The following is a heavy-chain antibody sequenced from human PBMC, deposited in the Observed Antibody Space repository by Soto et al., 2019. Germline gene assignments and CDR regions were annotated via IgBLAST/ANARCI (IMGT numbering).Heavy chain of an antibody. CDR3: ARGINYYDSGDDAFDI. D-gene: IGHD3-10*01. J-gene: IGHJ3*02. V-gene: IGHV1-8*01. Sequence: QVQLVQSGAEVKKPGASVKVSCKASGYTFTIYDINWVSQATGQGLEWMGWINPNSGNTGYAQKFQGRVTMTRNTSISTAYMELSSLRSEDTAVYYCARGINYYDSGDDAFDIWGQGTMVTVSS. CDR2: INPNSGNT. CDR1: GYTFTIYD.